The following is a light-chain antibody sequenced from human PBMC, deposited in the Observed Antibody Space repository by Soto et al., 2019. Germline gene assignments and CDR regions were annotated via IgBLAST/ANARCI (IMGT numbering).Light chain of an antibody. CDR1: SSNIGAGYD. Sequence: QSVLTQPPSVSGAPGQRVTISCTGSSSNIGAGYDVHWYQQLPGTAPKLLIYGNSNRPSGVPDRFSGSKSGTSASLAITGFQAEDEADYYYQSYDSSLSGSVFGGGTKLTVL. CDR3: QSYDSSLSGSV. V-gene: IGLV1-40*01. CDR2: GNS. J-gene: IGLJ2*01.